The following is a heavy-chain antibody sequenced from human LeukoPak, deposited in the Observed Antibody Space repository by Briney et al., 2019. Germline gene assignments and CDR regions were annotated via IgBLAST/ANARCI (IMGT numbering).Heavy chain of an antibody. CDR1: GFTFDAYG. Sequence: GKSLRLSCVASGFTFDAYGIHWVRQAPGKGLEWVAGISFDENYRNYAESVKGQFTISRDNSKNTLYLQMNSLRAEDTAVYYCAKDRGGYTYYPFLSYFFDYWGQGTLVTVSS. V-gene: IGHV3-30*18. CDR2: ISFDENYR. J-gene: IGHJ4*02. CDR3: AKDRGGYTYYPFLSYFFDY. D-gene: IGHD5-12*01.